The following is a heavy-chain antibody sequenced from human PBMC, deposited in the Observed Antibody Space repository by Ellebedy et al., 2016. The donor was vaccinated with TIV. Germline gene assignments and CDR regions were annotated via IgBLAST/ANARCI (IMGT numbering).Heavy chain of an antibody. D-gene: IGHD5-18*01. CDR1: GFNFRNFG. Sequence: GGSLRLSCAASGFNFRNFGMHWVRQAPGKGLEWVALIWFDGSNKVYADSIRGRFTVSRDNSKNTLYLEMNNLSGEDTAAYYCAGQPSGSFGSAIWGQGTLVTVSS. CDR2: IWFDGSNK. CDR3: AGQPSGSFGSAI. V-gene: IGHV3-33*03. J-gene: IGHJ4*02.